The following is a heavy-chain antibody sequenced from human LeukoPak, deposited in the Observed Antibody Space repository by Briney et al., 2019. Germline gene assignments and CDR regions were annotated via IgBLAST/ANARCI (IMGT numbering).Heavy chain of an antibody. Sequence: GGSLRLSCAVSGFTFSSYWMSWFRQAPGKGLEWVANINQDGSQKFSVDSVEGRFTISRDNAKNSLPLQMNSLRVEDTAVYYCARDWFDGDYDRFDYWGQGTLVTVSS. D-gene: IGHD4-17*01. CDR1: GFTFSSYW. J-gene: IGHJ4*02. CDR3: ARDWFDGDYDRFDY. V-gene: IGHV3-7*03. CDR2: INQDGSQK.